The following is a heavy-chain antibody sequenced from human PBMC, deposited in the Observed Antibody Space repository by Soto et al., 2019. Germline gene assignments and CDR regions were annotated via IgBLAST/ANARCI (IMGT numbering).Heavy chain of an antibody. CDR2: IKSKSDGETT. V-gene: IGHV3-15*07. J-gene: IGHJ4*02. D-gene: IGHD6-19*01. Sequence: EVQLVESGGGLVKPGGSLRLSCAASGLTLSNAWMNWVRQAPGKGLEWVGRIKSKSDGETTDYAAPVKGRFPVSRDDAKNTLYLRMNSLKSEDTGVYYCTRDAPVAGPSPYDYWGQGTLVTVSS. CDR1: GLTLSNAW. CDR3: TRDAPVAGPSPYDY.